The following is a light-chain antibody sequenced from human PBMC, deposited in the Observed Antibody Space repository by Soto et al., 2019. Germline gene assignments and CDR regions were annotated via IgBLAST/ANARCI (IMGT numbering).Light chain of an antibody. CDR3: CSYSGSPTYV. Sequence: QSALTQPRSVSGSPGQSVTISCTGTSSDVGGYNYVSWYQQHPGKAPKVMIYDVSERPSGVPDRFSGSKSGNTASLTISGLQDEDEADYYCCSYSGSPTYVFGTGTKLTVL. V-gene: IGLV2-11*01. CDR2: DVS. CDR1: SSDVGGYNY. J-gene: IGLJ1*01.